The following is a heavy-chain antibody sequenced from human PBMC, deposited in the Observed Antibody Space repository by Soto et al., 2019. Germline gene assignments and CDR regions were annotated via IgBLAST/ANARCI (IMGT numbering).Heavy chain of an antibody. CDR2: ISYDGSNK. CDR3: AKGEYCISTSCYVWNRGSDYYYGMDV. V-gene: IGHV3-30*18. Sequence: SLRLSCAASGFTFSSYGMHSVLQAPGKGLEWVAVISYDGSNKYYADSVKGRFTISRDNSKNTLYLQMNSLRAEDTAVYNCAKGEYCISTSCYVWNRGSDYYYGMDVWGQGTTVT. D-gene: IGHD2-2*01. J-gene: IGHJ6*02. CDR1: GFTFSSYG.